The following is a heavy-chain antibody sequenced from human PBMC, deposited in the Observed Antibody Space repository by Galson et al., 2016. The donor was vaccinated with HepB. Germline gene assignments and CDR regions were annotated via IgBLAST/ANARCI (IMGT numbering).Heavy chain of an antibody. CDR1: GYRFTTSW. D-gene: IGHD6-13*01. V-gene: IGHV5-51*01. J-gene: IGHJ4*02. CDR2: IYTGASEP. CDR3: ARHELHSNSWYMDS. Sequence: QSGAEVKQPGESLTISCPGSGYRFTTSWIGWVRQMPGQGLECMGTIYTGASEPRYRPSSQGQVTISADNSTSTAYLQWSSLTASDTAMYYCARHELHSNSWYMDSWGQGTLVTVSS.